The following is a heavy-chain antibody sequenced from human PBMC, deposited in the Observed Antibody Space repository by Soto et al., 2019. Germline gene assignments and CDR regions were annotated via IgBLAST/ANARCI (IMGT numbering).Heavy chain of an antibody. CDR2: IYYSGST. V-gene: IGHV4-39*01. CDR3: ASLHSVFYYDYYYMDV. Sequence: QLQLQESGPGLVKPSETLSLTCTVSGGSISSSSYYWGWIRQPPGKGLEWIGSIYYSGSTYYNPSLKSRVTISVDTSQHQFSLKLSSVTDADKAVYYCASLHSVFYYDYYYMDVLGKGTTVTVSS. J-gene: IGHJ6*03. CDR1: GGSISSSSYY.